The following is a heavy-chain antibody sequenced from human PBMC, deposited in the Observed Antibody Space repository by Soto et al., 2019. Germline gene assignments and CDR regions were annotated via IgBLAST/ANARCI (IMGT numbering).Heavy chain of an antibody. V-gene: IGHV1-69*13. D-gene: IGHD3-22*01. Sequence: GASVKVSCKASGGTFSSYAISWVRQVPGQGLEWMGGIIPIFGTANYAQKFQGRVTITADESTSTAYMELSSLRSEDTAVYYCPRDLNYDSSGYSYEGYYGMDVWGQGTTVTVSS. CDR1: GGTFSSYA. J-gene: IGHJ6*02. CDR3: PRDLNYDSSGYSYEGYYGMDV. CDR2: IIPIFGTA.